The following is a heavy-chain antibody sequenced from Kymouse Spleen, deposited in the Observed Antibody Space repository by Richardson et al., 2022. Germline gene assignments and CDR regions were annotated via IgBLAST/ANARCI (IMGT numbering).Heavy chain of an antibody. D-gene: IGHD6-13*01. CDR2: ISWNSGSI. CDR1: GFTFDDYA. V-gene: IGHV3-9*01. Sequence: EVQLVESGGGLVQPGRSLRLSCAASGFTFDDYAMHWVRQAPGKGLEWVSGISWNSGSIGYADSVKGRFTISRDNAKNSLYLQMNSLRAEDTALYYCAKGNSSSWYYYFDYWGQGTLVTVSS. J-gene: IGHJ4*02. CDR3: AKGNSSSWYYYFDY.